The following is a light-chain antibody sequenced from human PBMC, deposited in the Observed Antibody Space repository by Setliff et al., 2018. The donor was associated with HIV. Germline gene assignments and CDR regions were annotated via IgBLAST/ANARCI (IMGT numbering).Light chain of an antibody. J-gene: IGLJ1*01. V-gene: IGLV2-8*01. CDR2: EVT. CDR1: SSDVGAYNY. Sequence: QSALTQPPSASGSPGQSVTISCAGTSSDVGAYNYVSWYQQHPGKAPKLMIYEVTKRPSGVPDRFSGSKSGNTASLTVSGLQAEDEADYYCSSYAGSNNYVVGTGTKV. CDR3: SSYAGSNNYV.